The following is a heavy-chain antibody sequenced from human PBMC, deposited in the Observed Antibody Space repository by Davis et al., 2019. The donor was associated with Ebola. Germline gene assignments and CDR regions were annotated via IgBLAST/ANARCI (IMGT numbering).Heavy chain of an antibody. Sequence: GESLKISCAASEFTFSSYSMNWVRQAPGRGLEWVSYISSASTHIYYADSLKGRIAISRDNAKKLLYLEMNSLRAEDTAVYYCAKDGGYDSSRHKYWIDYWGLGTLVTVSS. CDR2: ISSASTHI. J-gene: IGHJ4*02. V-gene: IGHV3-21*01. CDR1: EFTFSSYS. CDR3: AKDGGYDSSRHKYWIDY. D-gene: IGHD3-22*01.